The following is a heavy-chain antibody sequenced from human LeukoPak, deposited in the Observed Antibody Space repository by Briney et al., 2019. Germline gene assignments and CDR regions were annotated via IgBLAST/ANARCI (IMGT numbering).Heavy chain of an antibody. V-gene: IGHV3-30*04. CDR2: ISYDGSNK. Sequence: GGALRLSCAASGFTFSSYAMHWVRQAPGKGLEWVAVISYDGSNKYYADSVKGRFTISRDNSKNTLYLQMNSLRAEDTAVYYCAREVDFWSGYGIDYWGQGTLVTVSS. CDR3: AREVDFWSGYGIDY. J-gene: IGHJ4*02. D-gene: IGHD3-3*01. CDR1: GFTFSSYA.